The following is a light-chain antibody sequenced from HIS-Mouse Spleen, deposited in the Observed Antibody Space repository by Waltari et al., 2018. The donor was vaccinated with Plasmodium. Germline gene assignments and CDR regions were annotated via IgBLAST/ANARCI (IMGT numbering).Light chain of an antibody. CDR3: SSYTSSSTV. Sequence: QSALTQPASVSGSPGQSITISCTGTSSDVSGYNYVPWYQQHPGKAPKLMIYEVSNRPSGVSNRCSGSKSGNTASLTISGLQAEDEADYYCSSYTSSSTVFGGGTKLTVL. CDR2: EVS. V-gene: IGLV2-14*01. J-gene: IGLJ3*02. CDR1: SSDVSGYNY.